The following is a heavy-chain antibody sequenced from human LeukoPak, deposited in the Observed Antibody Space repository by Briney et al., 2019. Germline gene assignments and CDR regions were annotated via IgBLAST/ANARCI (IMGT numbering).Heavy chain of an antibody. D-gene: IGHD2-15*01. V-gene: IGHV3-23*01. CDR1: GFTFSSYA. CDR2: ISGSGGST. CDR3: AKGSSGYCSGGNCYAFDY. Sequence: GGSLRLSCAASGFTFSSYAMSWVRQAPGKGLEWVSAISGSGGSTYYADSVKGRFTISRDNSKNTLYLQMNSLRAEDTAVYYCAKGSSGYCSGGNCYAFDYSGQGTLVTVSS. J-gene: IGHJ4*02.